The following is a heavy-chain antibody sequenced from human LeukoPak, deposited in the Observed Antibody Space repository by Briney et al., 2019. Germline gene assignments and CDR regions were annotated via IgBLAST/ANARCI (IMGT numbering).Heavy chain of an antibody. CDR2: ISWNSGSI. Sequence: GGSLRLSCVASGFTFDDYAMHWVRHAPGKGLEWVSGISWNSGSIGYADSVKGRFTISRDNAKNSLYLQMNSLRAEDTALYYCAKDILREDDYGGNSFDYWGQGTLVTVSS. D-gene: IGHD4-23*01. CDR1: GFTFDDYA. J-gene: IGHJ4*02. V-gene: IGHV3-9*01. CDR3: AKDILREDDYGGNSFDY.